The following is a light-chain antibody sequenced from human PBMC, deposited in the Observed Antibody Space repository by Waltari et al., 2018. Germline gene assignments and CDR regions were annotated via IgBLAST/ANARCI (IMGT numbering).Light chain of an antibody. J-gene: IGKJ2*01. CDR1: QSLVHPDGKIY. V-gene: IGKV2D-29*01. Sequence: DVVLTQTPLSLSVSPGQSASFSCKSSQSLVHPDGKIYLNWYVQRPGQPPQLLMYEVRNRFPGVPPRFGGSGSVTEFTLKISRVEAEDVGVYYSMQSMHLPLYTIGQGTKLEIK. CDR2: EVR. CDR3: MQSMHLPLYT.